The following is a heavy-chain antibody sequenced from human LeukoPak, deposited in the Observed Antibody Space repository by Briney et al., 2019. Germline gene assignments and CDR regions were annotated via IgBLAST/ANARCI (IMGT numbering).Heavy chain of an antibody. D-gene: IGHD2-2*01. CDR1: GCTFTGYY. V-gene: IGHV1-2*02. CDR3: ARAIGAIVVVPAAIDY. Sequence: ASLKISFKASGCTFTGYYMHWLLHAPGRVLEWMRWINPNSGCTNYAQKFRGRITITRDTSSSTAYMELRRLRSDDTAVYYCARAIGAIVVVPAAIDYWGQGTLVTVSS. J-gene: IGHJ4*02. CDR2: INPNSGCT.